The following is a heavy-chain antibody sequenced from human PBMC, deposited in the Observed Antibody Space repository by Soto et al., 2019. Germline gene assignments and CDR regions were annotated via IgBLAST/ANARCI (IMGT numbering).Heavy chain of an antibody. J-gene: IGHJ4*02. Sequence: QVQLVQSGAEVKKPGASVKVSCKASGYTFTSYGISWVRQAPGQGLEWMGWINAYNGNTNYAQKLQGRDTMTTDTSTSTAYLTLRSTRSDDTAVYYCASDVGYGLIDYWGQGTLVTVSS. CDR1: GYTFTSYG. CDR3: ASDVGYGLIDY. D-gene: IGHD5-18*01. CDR2: INAYNGNT. V-gene: IGHV1-18*01.